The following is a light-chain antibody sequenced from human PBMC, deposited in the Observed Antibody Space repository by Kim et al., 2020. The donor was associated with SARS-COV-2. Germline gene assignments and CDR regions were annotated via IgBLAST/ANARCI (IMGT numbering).Light chain of an antibody. Sequence: DIQLTQSPSFLSASVGDRVTITCRASQGISSYLAWYQQKPGKAPKLLIYAASTLQSGVPSRFSGSGSGTEFTLTISSLQPEDFATYYCQQLNSYPCRFGQGTKVDIK. J-gene: IGKJ1*01. CDR1: QGISSY. CDR3: QQLNSYPCR. CDR2: AAS. V-gene: IGKV1-9*01.